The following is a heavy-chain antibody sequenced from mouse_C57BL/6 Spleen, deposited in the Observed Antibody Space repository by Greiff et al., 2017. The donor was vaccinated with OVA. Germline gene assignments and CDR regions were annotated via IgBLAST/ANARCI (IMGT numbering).Heavy chain of an antibody. Sequence: EVQRVESGGGLVQPGGSMKLSCAASGFTFSDAWMDWVRQSPEKGLEWVAEIRNKANNHATYYAESVKGRFTISRDDSKSSVYLQMNSLRAEDTGIYYCTRQATVVAHFDYWGQGTTLTVSS. CDR2: IRNKANNHAT. V-gene: IGHV6-6*01. D-gene: IGHD1-1*01. CDR1: GFTFSDAW. J-gene: IGHJ2*01. CDR3: TRQATVVAHFDY.